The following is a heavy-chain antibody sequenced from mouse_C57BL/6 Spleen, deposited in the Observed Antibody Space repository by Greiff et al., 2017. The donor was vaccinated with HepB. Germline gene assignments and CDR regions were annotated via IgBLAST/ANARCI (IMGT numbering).Heavy chain of an antibody. Sequence: QVHVKQSGAELVKPGASVKISCKASGYAFSSYWMNWVKQRPGKGLEWIGQIYPGDGDTNYNGKFKGKATLTADKSSSTAYMQLSSLTSEDSAVYFCARRNWSNYFDYWGQGTTLTVSS. D-gene: IGHD4-1*01. CDR1: GYAFSSYW. CDR3: ARRNWSNYFDY. J-gene: IGHJ2*01. V-gene: IGHV1-80*01. CDR2: IYPGDGDT.